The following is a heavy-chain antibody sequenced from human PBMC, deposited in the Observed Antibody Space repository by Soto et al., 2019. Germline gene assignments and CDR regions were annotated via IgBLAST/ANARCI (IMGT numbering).Heavy chain of an antibody. CDR1: GYTFINYG. CDR3: ARRLSENSYAFDF. J-gene: IGHJ3*01. CDR2: ISIYNGNT. D-gene: IGHD1-26*01. Sequence: GASVKVSCNASGYTFINYGISWVRQAPGQGLEWMGCISIYNGNTKYAQKVQGRVTMTTDTSTNTAYMELRGLRSDDTAVYYCARRLSENSYAFDFWGQGTMVTVSS. V-gene: IGHV1-18*04.